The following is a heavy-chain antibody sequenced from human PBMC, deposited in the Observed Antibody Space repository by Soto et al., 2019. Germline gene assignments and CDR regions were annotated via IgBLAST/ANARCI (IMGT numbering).Heavy chain of an antibody. CDR1: GFTFGDYD. D-gene: IGHD1-26*01. Sequence: PGGSLRLSCAASGFTFGDYDMNWFRQAPGKGLEGVGFIRSKAYGGTTEYAAPVKGRFTISRDDSKSIAYLQMNSLKTEDTAMYYCVRWFKPTGATSAGSRDAFDIWGHGTKVTVSS. CDR2: IRSKAYGGTT. V-gene: IGHV3-49*03. J-gene: IGHJ3*02. CDR3: VRWFKPTGATSAGSRDAFDI.